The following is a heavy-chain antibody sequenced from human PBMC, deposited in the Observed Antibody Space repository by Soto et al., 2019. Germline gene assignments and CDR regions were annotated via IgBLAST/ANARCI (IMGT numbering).Heavy chain of an antibody. V-gene: IGHV3-21*01. CDR2: ISSGSDSI. CDR3: ARDRSADRFVQYFQH. J-gene: IGHJ1*01. D-gene: IGHD6-19*01. CDR1: GFIFTSYS. Sequence: GGSLRLSCAASGFIFTSYSMVWVRLAPGQGLEWVASISSGSDSIHYADSIKGRFTISRGNAQNSLYLQMNSLTSEDTAVYYCARDRSADRFVQYFQHWGPGTLVTVSS.